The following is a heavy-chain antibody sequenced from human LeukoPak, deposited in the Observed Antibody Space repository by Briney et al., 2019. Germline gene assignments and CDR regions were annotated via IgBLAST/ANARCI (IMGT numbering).Heavy chain of an antibody. CDR3: ARTRRYSSTYYGMDV. Sequence: SETLSLTCTVSGGSISSYYWSWIRQPPGKGLEWIGYIYYSGSTNYNPSLKSRVTISVGTSKNQFSLKLSSVTAADTAVYYCARTRRYSSTYYGMDVWGQGTTVTVSS. CDR2: IYYSGST. CDR1: GGSISSYY. J-gene: IGHJ6*02. V-gene: IGHV4-59*01. D-gene: IGHD6-13*01.